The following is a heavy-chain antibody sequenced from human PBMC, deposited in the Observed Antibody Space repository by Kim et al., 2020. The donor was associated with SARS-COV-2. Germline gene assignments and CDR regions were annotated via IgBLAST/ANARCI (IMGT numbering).Heavy chain of an antibody. CDR2: IISEAAGGTT. CDR1: GVSFTNAW. J-gene: IGHJ4*02. V-gene: IGHV3-15*01. CDR3: TTDPGDAYGFGPGF. Sequence: GWSLRLSCVASGVSFTNAWMSWVRQAPGKGLEWVGRIISEAAGGTTAYAAPVRGRFTISRDDSKNTAYLDMDSLKTEDTAVYYCTTDPGDAYGFGPGFWGQGTPVTVSS. D-gene: IGHD3-16*01.